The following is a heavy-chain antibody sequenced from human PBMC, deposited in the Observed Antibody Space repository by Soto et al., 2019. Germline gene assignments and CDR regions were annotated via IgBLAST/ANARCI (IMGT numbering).Heavy chain of an antibody. J-gene: IGHJ6*03. CDR3: AKDGGTSQYYYYYYYMDV. CDR2: ISGSGGST. D-gene: IGHD2-2*01. CDR1: GGTFSSYA. V-gene: IGHV3-23*01. Sequence: GGSLRLSWAASGGTFSSYAVSWIRQTTGKGLEWVSVISGSGGSTYYADSVKGRFTISRDNSKNTLYLQMNSLRAEDTAVYYCAKDGGTSQYYYYYYYMDVWGKGTTVTVSS.